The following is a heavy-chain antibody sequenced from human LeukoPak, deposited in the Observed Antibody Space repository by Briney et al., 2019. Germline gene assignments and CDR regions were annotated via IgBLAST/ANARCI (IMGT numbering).Heavy chain of an antibody. Sequence: PGESLRLSCAASGFTFTTYWMSWVRQAPGKGLEWVANIKQDGTEKYYVDSVKGRFTISRDNAKNTLYLQMNSLRAEDTAVYYCARARTTVTIIYRFYFDYWGQGTLVTVSS. V-gene: IGHV3-7*01. J-gene: IGHJ4*02. D-gene: IGHD4-11*01. CDR1: GFTFTTYW. CDR3: ARARTTVTIIYRFYFDY. CDR2: IKQDGTEK.